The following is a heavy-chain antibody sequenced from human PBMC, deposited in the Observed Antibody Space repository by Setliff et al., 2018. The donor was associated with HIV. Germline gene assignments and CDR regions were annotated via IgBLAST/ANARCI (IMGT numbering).Heavy chain of an antibody. D-gene: IGHD3-10*01. CDR1: GFTFSSYG. Sequence: PGGSLRLSCAASGFTFSSYGMTWVRQAPGKGLEWVANIDRDGSETNYVDSVKGRFTIFRDNAKSSMYLQMNSLRAEDTAIYYCARKFRPGHGVDVWGQGTTVTVSS. CDR2: IDRDGSET. J-gene: IGHJ6*02. CDR3: ARKFRPGHGVDV. V-gene: IGHV3-7*01.